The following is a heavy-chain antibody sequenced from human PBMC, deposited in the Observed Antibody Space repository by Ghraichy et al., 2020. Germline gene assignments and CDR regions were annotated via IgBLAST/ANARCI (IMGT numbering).Heavy chain of an antibody. CDR2: IYYSGST. Sequence: SETLSLTCTVSGGSISSYYWSWIRQPQGKGLGWIGYIYYSGSTNYNPSLKSRVTISVDTSKNQFSLKLSSVTAADTAVYYCARGDYSGYDPIRWGQGTLVTVSS. J-gene: IGHJ4*02. D-gene: IGHD5-12*01. CDR1: GGSISSYY. V-gene: IGHV4-59*01. CDR3: ARGDYSGYDPIR.